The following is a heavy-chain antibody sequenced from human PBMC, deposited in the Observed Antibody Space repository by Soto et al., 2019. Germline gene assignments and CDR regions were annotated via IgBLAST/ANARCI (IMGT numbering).Heavy chain of an antibody. CDR3: AKVRGQAFDI. CDR2: IFYSGTT. D-gene: IGHD3-10*01. CDR1: GVSINSGDYY. Sequence: QVQLQESGPGLVKPSQTLSLNCSVSGVSINSGDYYWSWIRQHAGQGLEWIGYIFYSGTTFYNPSLKSRVTIPIDASKNQFSLEMSSVTAADTAVYYCAKVRGQAFDIRGQGTMVTVSS. J-gene: IGHJ3*02. V-gene: IGHV4-31*03.